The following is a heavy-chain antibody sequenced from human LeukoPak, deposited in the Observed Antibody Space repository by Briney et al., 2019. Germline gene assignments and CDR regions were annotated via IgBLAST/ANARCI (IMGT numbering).Heavy chain of an antibody. V-gene: IGHV3-7*01. CDR3: AREGSSSWYTYYFDY. Sequence: PGGSLRLSCATSGFTFSSYWMSWVRQAPGKGLEWVANIKQDGSEKYYVDSVKGRFTISRDNAKNSLYLQMNSLRAEDTAVYYCAREGSSSWYTYYFDYWGQGTLVTVSS. J-gene: IGHJ4*02. CDR2: IKQDGSEK. D-gene: IGHD6-13*01. CDR1: GFTFSSYW.